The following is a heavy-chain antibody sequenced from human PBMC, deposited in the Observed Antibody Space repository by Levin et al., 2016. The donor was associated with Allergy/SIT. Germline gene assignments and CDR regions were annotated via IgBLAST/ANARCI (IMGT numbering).Heavy chain of an antibody. CDR3: VFQDLEHQYQGMDV. J-gene: IGHJ6*02. V-gene: IGHV3-48*01. D-gene: IGHD1/OR15-1a*01. Sequence: GESLKISCAASGFTFSSYSMNWVRQAPGKGLEWVSYISSSSSTIYYADSVKGRFTISRDNAKNSLYLQMNSLRAEDTAVYYCVFQDLEHQYQGMDVWGQGTTVTVSS. CDR1: GFTFSSYS. CDR2: ISSSSSTI.